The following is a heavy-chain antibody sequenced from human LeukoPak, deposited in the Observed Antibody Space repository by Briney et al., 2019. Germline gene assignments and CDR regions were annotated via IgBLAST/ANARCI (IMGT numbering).Heavy chain of an antibody. D-gene: IGHD3-22*01. CDR2: ISSSSSYI. CDR1: GFTFSSYS. CDR3: ARRINYYDSGGYYYVRYFDS. V-gene: IGHV3-21*01. J-gene: IGHJ4*02. Sequence: GGSLRLSCAASGFTFSSYSMNWVRQAPGKGLEWASSISSSSSYIYYADSVKGRFTISRDNAKNTLYLQMNSLGAEDTAVYYCARRINYYDSGGYYYVRYFDSWGQGTLVTVSS.